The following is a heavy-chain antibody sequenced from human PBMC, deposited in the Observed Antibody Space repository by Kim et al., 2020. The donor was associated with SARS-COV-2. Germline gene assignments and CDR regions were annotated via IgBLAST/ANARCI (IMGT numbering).Heavy chain of an antibody. Sequence: VKGRFTNSRDNAKNTLYMQRNSLRAEDTAVDYCAKEGGKYCSGGSCPFDYWGQGTLVTVSS. CDR3: AKEGGKYCSGGSCPFDY. J-gene: IGHJ4*02. V-gene: IGHV3-23*01. D-gene: IGHD2-15*01.